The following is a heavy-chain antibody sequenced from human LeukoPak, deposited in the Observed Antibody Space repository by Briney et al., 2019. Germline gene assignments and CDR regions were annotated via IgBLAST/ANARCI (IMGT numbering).Heavy chain of an antibody. CDR2: IYYSGST. Sequence: SETLSLACTVSGGSISSYYWSWIRQPAGKGLEWIGRIYYSGSTYYNPSLKSRVTISVDTSKNQFSLKLSSVTAADTAVYYCAKSQYYYDSSGYYNHAFDIWGQGTMVTVSS. CDR1: GGSISSYY. V-gene: IGHV4-4*07. D-gene: IGHD3-22*01. CDR3: AKSQYYYDSSGYYNHAFDI. J-gene: IGHJ3*02.